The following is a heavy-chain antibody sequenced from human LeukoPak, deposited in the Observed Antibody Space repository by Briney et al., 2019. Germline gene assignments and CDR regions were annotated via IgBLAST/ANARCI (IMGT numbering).Heavy chain of an antibody. D-gene: IGHD4-11*01. CDR2: ISSSTIHI. V-gene: IGHV3-21*01. Sequence: GGSLILSCAASGFTFSSYSMNWVRQAPGKGLEWVSSISSSTIHIYYADSVKGRFTISRDNAKNSLYLQMNSLRAEDTAVYYCAGGTTMTTFDYWGQGTLVTVSS. CDR3: AGGTTMTTFDY. J-gene: IGHJ4*02. CDR1: GFTFSSYS.